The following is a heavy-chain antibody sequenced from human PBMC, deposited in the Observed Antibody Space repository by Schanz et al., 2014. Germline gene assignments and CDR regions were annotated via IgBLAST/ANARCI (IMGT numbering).Heavy chain of an antibody. V-gene: IGHV1-2*06. CDR2: INPNSGGT. D-gene: IGHD3-3*01. Sequence: QVQLVQSGAEVKKPGASVKVSCKSSGYTFTDYHIHWVRQAPGQGLEYMGRINPNSGGTNFAQKFQGRVTMTRDTSISTVYMELSTLTSDDTAVYYCARESVSRTRLFDPWGQGTLVTVSS. CDR3: ARESVSRTRLFDP. J-gene: IGHJ5*02. CDR1: GYTFTDYH.